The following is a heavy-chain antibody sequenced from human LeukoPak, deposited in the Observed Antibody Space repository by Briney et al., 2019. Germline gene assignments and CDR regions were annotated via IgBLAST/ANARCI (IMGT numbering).Heavy chain of an antibody. Sequence: ASVKVSCKASGGTFSSYAISWVRQAPGQGLEWMGWISAYNGNTNYAQKLQGRVTMTTDTSTSTAYMELRSLRSDDTAVYYCARDRGSYYGSSWFDPWGQGTLVTVSS. D-gene: IGHD1-26*01. CDR1: GGTFSSYA. V-gene: IGHV1-18*01. CDR3: ARDRGSYYGSSWFDP. J-gene: IGHJ5*02. CDR2: ISAYNGNT.